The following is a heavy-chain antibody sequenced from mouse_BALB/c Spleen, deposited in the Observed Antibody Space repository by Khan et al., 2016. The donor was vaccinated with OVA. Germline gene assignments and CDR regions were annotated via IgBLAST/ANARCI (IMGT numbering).Heavy chain of an antibody. Sequence: EVELVESGHGLVKPSQSLSLTCSVTGYSITSGYFWNWIRQFPGNKLEWMGYIRYDGDSNYNPSLTNRISITRDTSKNHFFLKLNSVTPEDTATYYCARGGSSGPAWFAYWGQGTLVTVSA. CDR1: GYSITSGYF. V-gene: IGHV3-6*02. CDR3: ARGGSSGPAWFAY. D-gene: IGHD3-1*01. J-gene: IGHJ3*01. CDR2: IRYDGDS.